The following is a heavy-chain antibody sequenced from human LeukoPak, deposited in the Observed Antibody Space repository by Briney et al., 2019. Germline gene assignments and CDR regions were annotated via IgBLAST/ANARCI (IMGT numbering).Heavy chain of an antibody. CDR1: GYTFTGYY. CDR3: ARVSSSWYVVDY. D-gene: IGHD6-13*01. Sequence: ASVKVSCKASGYTFTGYYMHWVRQAPGQGLEWMGWINPNSGGTNYAQKFQGRVTMTRDTSISTAYMELSRLRSDDTAVYYCARVSSSWYVVDYWGQGTLVTASS. J-gene: IGHJ4*02. V-gene: IGHV1-2*02. CDR2: INPNSGGT.